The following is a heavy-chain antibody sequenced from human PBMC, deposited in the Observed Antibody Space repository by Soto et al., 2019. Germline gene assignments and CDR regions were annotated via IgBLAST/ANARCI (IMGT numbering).Heavy chain of an antibody. Sequence: PSETLSLTCSVSSGSISSRSYHWGWIRQPPGKGLEWIGNIYYTGSTYYNPSLKSRIAISVDTSKNQFSLKLSSVTAADTAVYYCARGYGRNFDYWGQGTLVTV. CDR2: IYYTGST. D-gene: IGHD5-18*01. V-gene: IGHV4-39*01. J-gene: IGHJ4*02. CDR1: SGSISSRSYH. CDR3: ARGYGRNFDY.